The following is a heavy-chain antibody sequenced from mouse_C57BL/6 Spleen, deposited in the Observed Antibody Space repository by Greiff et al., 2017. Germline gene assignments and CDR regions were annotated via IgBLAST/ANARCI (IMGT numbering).Heavy chain of an antibody. Sequence: QVQLKQSGPGLVQPSQSLSITCTASGFSLTSYGVHWVRQSPGKGLEWLGVIWRGGSTDYNAAIMSGLSITKDNSKSQVFYKMNSLPADDTAIYYCAKNLDEGYCCDYWGQGTTLTVSS. CDR1: GFSLTSYG. V-gene: IGHV2-5*01. CDR3: AKNLDEGYCCDY. J-gene: IGHJ2*01. CDR2: IWRGGST.